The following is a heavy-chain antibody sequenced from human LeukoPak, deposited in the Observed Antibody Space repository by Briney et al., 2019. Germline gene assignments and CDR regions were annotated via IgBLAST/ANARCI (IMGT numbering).Heavy chain of an antibody. CDR1: GGSISSSSYY. V-gene: IGHV4-39*07. J-gene: IGHJ4*02. CDR2: IYYSGST. CDR3: AAVAATAIDY. D-gene: IGHD2-15*01. Sequence: SETLSLTCTVSGGSISSSSYYWGWIRQPPGKGLEWIGSIYYSGSTYYNPSLKSRVTISVDTSKNQFSLKLSSVTAADTAVYYCAAVAATAIDYWGQGTLVTVSS.